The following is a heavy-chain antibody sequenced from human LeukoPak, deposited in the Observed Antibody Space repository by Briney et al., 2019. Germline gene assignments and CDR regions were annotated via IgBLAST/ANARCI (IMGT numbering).Heavy chain of an antibody. CDR2: IKSKTDGGTT. Sequence: GGSLRLSCATSEFTFSNAWMSWVRQAPGKGLEWVGRIKSKTDGGTTDYAAPVKGRFTISRDDSKNTLYLQMNSLKTEDTAVYYCATVGYDTSGYYSEEIDYWGQGTLVTVSS. CDR1: EFTFSNAW. J-gene: IGHJ4*02. CDR3: ATVGYDTSGYYSEEIDY. D-gene: IGHD3-22*01. V-gene: IGHV3-15*01.